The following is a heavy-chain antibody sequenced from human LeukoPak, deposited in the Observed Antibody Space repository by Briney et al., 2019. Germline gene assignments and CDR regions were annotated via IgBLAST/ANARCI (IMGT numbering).Heavy chain of an antibody. CDR1: GYTFNKFG. CDR2: ISAYNGNT. CDR3: ARVFHSSSWHPYYYYYMDV. Sequence: ASVKVSCKASGYTFNKFGISWVRQAPGQGLEWMGWISAYNGNTNYAQKLQGRVTMTTDTSTSTAYMELRSLRSDDTAVYYCARVFHSSSWHPYYYYYMDVWGKGTTVTVSS. J-gene: IGHJ6*03. V-gene: IGHV1-18*04. D-gene: IGHD6-13*01.